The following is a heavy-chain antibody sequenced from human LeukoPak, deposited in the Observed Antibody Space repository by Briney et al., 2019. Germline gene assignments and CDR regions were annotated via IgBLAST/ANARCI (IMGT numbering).Heavy chain of an antibody. J-gene: IGHJ4*02. CDR2: INKDGSIT. CDR1: GLTFRNNW. D-gene: IGHD3-16*01. CDR3: AKDSILIFTGDLDY. Sequence: GGCLRLSCVVAGLTFRNNWMQWGRPVPGKGPGWGSRINKDGSITNFADSVKGRFTISRDNAKNTVYLQMNSLRAEDTAVYYCAKDSILIFTGDLDYWGQGTLVTVSS. V-gene: IGHV3-74*01.